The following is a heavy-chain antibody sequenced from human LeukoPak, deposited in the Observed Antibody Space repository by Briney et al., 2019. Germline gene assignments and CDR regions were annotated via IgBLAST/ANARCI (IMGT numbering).Heavy chain of an antibody. Sequence: GGSLRLSCAASGFPLSDYWMAWVRQPPGKGPEWVANINQGLSKKNYVDSVKGRFTVSRDNAKNSLYLQMNSLRVEDTALYYCAKDVGGSLDYWGQGTMVTVSS. CDR2: INQGLSKK. D-gene: IGHD1-26*01. CDR1: GFPLSDYW. CDR3: AKDVGGSLDY. V-gene: IGHV3-7*01. J-gene: IGHJ4*02.